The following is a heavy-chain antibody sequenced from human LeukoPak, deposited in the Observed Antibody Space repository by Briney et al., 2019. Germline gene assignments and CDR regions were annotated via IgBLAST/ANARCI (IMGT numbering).Heavy chain of an antibody. CDR3: ASSIQWLLQPWGAFDI. Sequence: QTGGSLRLSCAASGFTFSSYEMNWVRQAPGKGLEWVSYISSSGSTVYYADSVKGRFTISRDNAKNSLYLQMNSLRAEDTAVYYCASSIQWLLQPWGAFDIWGQGTMVTVSS. J-gene: IGHJ3*02. CDR2: ISSSGSTV. V-gene: IGHV3-48*03. D-gene: IGHD6-19*01. CDR1: GFTFSSYE.